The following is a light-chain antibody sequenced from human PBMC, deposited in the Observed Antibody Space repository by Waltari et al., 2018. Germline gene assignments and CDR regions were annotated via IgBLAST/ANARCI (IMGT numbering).Light chain of an antibody. CDR2: DVN. CDR3: SSYSTSGTWV. CDR1: SNAVGGYNY. J-gene: IGLJ3*02. Sequence: QSALTQPASVSGSPGQSITIPCTGTSNAVGGYNYFPGCQQHPAKAPKPMIYDVNNRPSGVSNRFSGSKSGNTASLTISGLQTEDEADYYCSSYSTSGTWVFGGGTKLAVL. V-gene: IGLV2-14*03.